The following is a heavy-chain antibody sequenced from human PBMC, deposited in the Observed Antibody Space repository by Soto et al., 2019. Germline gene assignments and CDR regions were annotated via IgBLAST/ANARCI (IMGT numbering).Heavy chain of an antibody. Sequence: QVQLVQSGTEVKKPGASVKLSCKTSGYTFTSNYMHWVRQAPGQGLEWMGMIYPNGGSTNYAQKFQGRVTMTGDTSTTTVYMELSSLTAEDTAVYYCVRDNSGFDYWGQGSLVTVSS. D-gene: IGHD6-25*01. CDR3: VRDNSGFDY. CDR2: IYPNGGST. J-gene: IGHJ4*02. V-gene: IGHV1-46*03. CDR1: GYTFTSNY.